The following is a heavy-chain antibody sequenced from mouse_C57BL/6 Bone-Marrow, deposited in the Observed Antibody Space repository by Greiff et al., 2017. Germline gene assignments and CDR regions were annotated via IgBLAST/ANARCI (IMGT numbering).Heavy chain of an antibody. CDR3: ARESSYYYGSSGSYFDY. D-gene: IGHD1-1*01. CDR2: ISYDGSN. Sequence: EVQRVESGPGLVKPSQSLSLTCSVTGYSIPRGYYWNWIRQFPGNKLEWMGYISYDGSNNYNPSLKNRISLTRDTSKNQFFLKVNSVTTEDTATYYCARESSYYYGSSGSYFDYWGQGATRTVSS. CDR1: GYSIPRGYY. V-gene: IGHV3-6*01. J-gene: IGHJ2*01.